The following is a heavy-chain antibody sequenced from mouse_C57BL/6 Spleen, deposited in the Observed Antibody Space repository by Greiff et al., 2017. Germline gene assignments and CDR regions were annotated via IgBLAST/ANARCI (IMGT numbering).Heavy chain of an antibody. CDR2: IYPGDGDP. V-gene: IGHV1-82*01. D-gene: IGHD1-1*01. CDR3: ARDYYGSRWYFDV. CDR1: GYAFSSSW. J-gene: IGHJ1*03. Sequence: VQLQQSGPELVKPGASVKISCKASGYAFSSSWMNWVKPRPGKGLEWIGRIYPGDGDPNYNGKFKGKATLTADKSSSTAYMQLSSLTSEDSAVYFCARDYYGSRWYFDVWGTGTTVTVSS.